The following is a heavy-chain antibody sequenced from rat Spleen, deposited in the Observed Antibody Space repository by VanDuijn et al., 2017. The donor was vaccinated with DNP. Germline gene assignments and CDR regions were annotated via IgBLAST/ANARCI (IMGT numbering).Heavy chain of an antibody. J-gene: IGHJ2*01. D-gene: IGHD1-11*01. CDR2: INKDSSPI. CDR1: GFNFNDYW. CDR3: ARGPNYGGYADYFDY. V-gene: IGHV4-2*01. Sequence: EVKLVESGGGLVQPGRSLKLSCAASGFNFNDYWMGWVRQAPGKGLEWIGEINKDSSPINYSPSLKDKFTISRDNAQNTLYLQMSKLGSEDTAIYYCARGPNYGGYADYFDYWGQGVMVTVSS.